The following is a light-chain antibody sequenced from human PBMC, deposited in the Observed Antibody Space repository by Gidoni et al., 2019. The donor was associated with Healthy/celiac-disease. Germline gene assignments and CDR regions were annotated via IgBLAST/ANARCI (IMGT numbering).Light chain of an antibody. V-gene: IGLV3-21*02. J-gene: IGLJ2*01. CDR1: NIGTKS. Sequence: SYVLTPPPSVSVAPGQTASITWVGNNIGTKSVHWYQQKPGQAPVLVVYDDSDRPSGIPERFSGSNSGNTATLTISRVEAGDEADYYCQVWDSTSDVIFGGGTKLTVL. CDR2: DDS. CDR3: QVWDSTSDVI.